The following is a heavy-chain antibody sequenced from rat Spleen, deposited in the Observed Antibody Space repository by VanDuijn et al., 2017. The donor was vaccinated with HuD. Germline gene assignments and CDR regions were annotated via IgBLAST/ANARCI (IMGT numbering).Heavy chain of an antibody. CDR1: GFPFNNYW. CDR3: ARAGYLRDWYFDF. J-gene: IGHJ1*01. CDR2: ITTTGGST. D-gene: IGHD2-2*01. Sequence: EVQLVESGGGLVQPGRSLKLSCVASGFPFNNYWMTWIRQAPGKGLEWIASITTTGGSTYYPDSVKGRFTISRDNAKSTLYLQMDSLRSEDTATYHCARAGYLRDWYFDFWGPGAMVTVSS. V-gene: IGHV5-31*01.